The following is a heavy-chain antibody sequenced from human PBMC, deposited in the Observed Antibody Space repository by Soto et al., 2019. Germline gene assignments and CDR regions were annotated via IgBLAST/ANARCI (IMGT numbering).Heavy chain of an antibody. CDR3: AKGAVTSIFGYFDY. D-gene: IGHD3-3*01. V-gene: IGHV3-9*01. J-gene: IGHJ4*02. CDR2: ISWNSGNI. Sequence: EVHLVESGGGLVQPGRSLRLSCAASGFTFDDFAMHWVRQVPGKGLEWVSSISWNSGNIVYADSVKGRFTISRDSAKNSLYLQKNSLRTEATALYYCAKGAVTSIFGYFDYWGQGTLVTVSS. CDR1: GFTFDDFA.